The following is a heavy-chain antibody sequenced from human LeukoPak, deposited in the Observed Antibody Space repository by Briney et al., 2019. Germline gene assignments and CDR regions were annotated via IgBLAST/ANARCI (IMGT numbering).Heavy chain of an antibody. V-gene: IGHV1-18*01. CDR2: ISAYNGNT. Sequence: ASVKVSCKASGYTFTSYGISWVRQAPGQGLEWMGWISAYNGNTNYAQKLQGRVTMSTDTSTSTAYMERRSLRSDDTAVYYCARGEIVVVPAASYYYYYGMDVWGQGTTVTVSS. D-gene: IGHD2-2*01. J-gene: IGHJ6*02. CDR1: GYTFTSYG. CDR3: ARGEIVVVPAASYYYYYGMDV.